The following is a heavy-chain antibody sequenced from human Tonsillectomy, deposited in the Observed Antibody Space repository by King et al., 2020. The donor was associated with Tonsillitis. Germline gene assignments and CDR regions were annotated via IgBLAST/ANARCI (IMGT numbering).Heavy chain of an antibody. V-gene: IGHV3-30*03. CDR2: ISYDGRQK. D-gene: IGHD5-24*01. CDR1: GIPFRSYG. J-gene: IGHJ3*02. CDR3: AREGHEIKYHSFDI. Sequence: VQLVESGGGVVQPGRSLRLSCAASGIPFRSYGMHWVRQAPGKGLEWMSYISYDGRQKYDADSVKGRFTTSRENSKNTLYLQMNSLRTEDTAMYYCAREGHEIKYHSFDIWGQGTMVTVSS.